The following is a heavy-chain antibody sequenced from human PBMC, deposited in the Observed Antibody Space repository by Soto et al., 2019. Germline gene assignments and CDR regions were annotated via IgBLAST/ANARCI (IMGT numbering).Heavy chain of an antibody. V-gene: IGHV4-34*01. Sequence: SETLSLTCAVYGGSFSGYYWSWIRQPPGKGLEWIGEINHSGSTNYNPSLKSRVTISVDTSKNQFSLKLSSVTAADTAVYYCARQLTIFGVVIPKGDYYYYGMDVWGQGTTVTVSS. CDR2: INHSGST. CDR3: ARQLTIFGVVIPKGDYYYYGMDV. D-gene: IGHD3-3*01. J-gene: IGHJ6*02. CDR1: GGSFSGYY.